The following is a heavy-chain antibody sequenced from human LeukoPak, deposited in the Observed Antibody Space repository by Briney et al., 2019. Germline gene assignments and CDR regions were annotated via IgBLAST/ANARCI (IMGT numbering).Heavy chain of an antibody. CDR3: ARDLYDDNRCFDF. CDR2: IHHSGIT. V-gene: IGHV4-38-2*02. Sequence: SGTLSLTCTVSVYSISSGYYWGWIRQPPGKGLEWIGSIHHSGITYYNPSLKSRVTISVDTSKNQFSLRVDSVTAADTAVYYCARDLYDDNRCFDFWGQGILVTVSS. D-gene: IGHD1-14*01. CDR1: VYSISSGYY. J-gene: IGHJ4*02.